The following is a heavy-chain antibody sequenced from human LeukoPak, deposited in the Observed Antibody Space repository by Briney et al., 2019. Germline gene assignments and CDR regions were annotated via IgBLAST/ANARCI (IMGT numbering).Heavy chain of an antibody. V-gene: IGHV4-4*07. J-gene: IGHJ6*02. CDR3: ASNSGYDSGVGYYGMDV. Sequence: SKTLSLTCTVSGGSISSYYWSWIRQPAGKGLEWIGRIYTSGGTNYNPSLKSRVTMSVDTSKNQFSLKLSSVTAADTAVYYCASNSGYDSGVGYYGMDVWGQGTTVTVSS. D-gene: IGHD5-12*01. CDR1: GGSISSYY. CDR2: IYTSGGT.